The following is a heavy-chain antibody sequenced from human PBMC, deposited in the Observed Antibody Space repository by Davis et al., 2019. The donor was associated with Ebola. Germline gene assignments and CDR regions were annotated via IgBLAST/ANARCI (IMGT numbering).Heavy chain of an antibody. Sequence: GESLKISCAASGFTFSSYAMSWVRQAPGKGLEWVSAISGSGGSTYYADSVKGRFTISRDNSKNTLYLQMNSLRAEDTAVYYCAKDIHFIAVADTSFDYWSQGTLVTVSS. V-gene: IGHV3-23*01. J-gene: IGHJ4*02. CDR2: ISGSGGST. CDR1: GFTFSSYA. D-gene: IGHD6-19*01. CDR3: AKDIHFIAVADTSFDY.